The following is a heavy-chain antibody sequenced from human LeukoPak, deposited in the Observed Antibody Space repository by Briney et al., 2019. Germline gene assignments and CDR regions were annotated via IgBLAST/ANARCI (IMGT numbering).Heavy chain of an antibody. J-gene: IGHJ4*02. CDR3: ARGALVVVQDRYFDY. D-gene: IGHD2-2*01. Sequence: SETLSLTCTVSGGSISSGDYYWSWIRQPPGKGLEWIGYIYYSGSTYYNPSLKSRVTISVDTSKNQFSLKLSSVTAADTAVYYCARGALVVVQDRYFDYWGQGTLVTVSS. CDR2: IYYSGST. CDR1: GGSISSGDYY. V-gene: IGHV4-30-4*01.